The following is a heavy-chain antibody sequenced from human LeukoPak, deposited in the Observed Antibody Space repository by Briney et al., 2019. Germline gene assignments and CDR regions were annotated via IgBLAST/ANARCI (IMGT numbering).Heavy chain of an antibody. V-gene: IGHV4-39*01. J-gene: IGHJ4*02. Sequence: SEILSLTCSVSGGSISSSSDYWGWIRQPPGKGLECIGSIYYSGSTYYNPSLKSRVTLSVDASKNQFSLTLRSVTAADTAVYYCARQGMSTSSDYFLFDFWGQGTLVTVSS. CDR3: ARQGMSTSSDYFLFDF. CDR2: IYYSGST. CDR1: GGSISSSSDY. D-gene: IGHD4-17*01.